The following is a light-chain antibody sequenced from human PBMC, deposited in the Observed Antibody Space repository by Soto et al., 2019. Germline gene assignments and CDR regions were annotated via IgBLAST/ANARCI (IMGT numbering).Light chain of an antibody. CDR3: TSYTSSPTRVV. V-gene: IGLV2-14*01. J-gene: IGLJ2*01. CDR2: DVS. CDR1: SSDIGGYDS. Sequence: QSALTQPASVSGSPGQSITISCTGTSSDIGGYDSVSWYQQYPGKAPKLMIYDVSNRPSGVSNRFSGSKSGNTASLTISGLQAEDEADYYCTSYTSSPTRVVFGGGTKVTVL.